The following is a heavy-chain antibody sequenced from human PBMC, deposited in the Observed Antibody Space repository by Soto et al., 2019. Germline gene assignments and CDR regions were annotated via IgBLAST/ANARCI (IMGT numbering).Heavy chain of an antibody. CDR3: AKWDSGWSPWDY. J-gene: IGHJ4*02. D-gene: IGHD6-19*01. V-gene: IGHV3-23*01. Sequence: EVQVLESGGGLVQPGGSLRLSCAASGFTFSNYAMSWVRQAPGKGLEWVSAISAGGVNTYYADSVKGRFTIPRDNSKNTLYQQMNSLRAEDTAVYFCAKWDSGWSPWDYWGQGTLVTVSS. CDR2: ISAGGVNT. CDR1: GFTFSNYA.